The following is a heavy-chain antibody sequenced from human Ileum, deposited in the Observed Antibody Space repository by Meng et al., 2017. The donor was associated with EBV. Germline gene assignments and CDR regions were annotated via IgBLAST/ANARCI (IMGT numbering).Heavy chain of an antibody. CDR2: SKHGGFI. V-gene: IGHV4-4*02. Sequence: LLDASARVGKPTRTQSLGVDVYACSISSSYWWSWVSQPTGKGLEWIRESKHGGFISYNPSHKRRVTISIDESTNQFSLRLTSMTAADTAVYYCANFHHDGSAVYLDYWGKGTLVTVSS. CDR3: ANFHHDGSAVYLDY. D-gene: IGHD3-10*01. J-gene: IGHJ4*02. CDR1: ACSISSSYW.